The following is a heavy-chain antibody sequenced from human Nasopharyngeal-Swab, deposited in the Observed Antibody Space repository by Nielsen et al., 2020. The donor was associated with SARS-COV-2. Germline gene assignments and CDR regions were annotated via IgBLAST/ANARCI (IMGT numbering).Heavy chain of an antibody. CDR1: GGSISSGGYY. Sequence: LRLSCTVSGGSISSGGYYWSWIRQHPGKGLEWIGYIYYSGSTYYNPSLKSRVTISVDTSKNQFSLKLSSVTAADTAVYYCARGVPLYSSSWFGSWGQGTLVTVSS. V-gene: IGHV4-31*03. CDR3: ARGVPLYSSSWFGS. D-gene: IGHD6-13*01. CDR2: IYYSGST. J-gene: IGHJ5*01.